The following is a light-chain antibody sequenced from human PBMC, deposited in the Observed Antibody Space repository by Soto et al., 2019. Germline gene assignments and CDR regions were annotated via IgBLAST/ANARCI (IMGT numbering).Light chain of an antibody. V-gene: IGKV3D-20*02. J-gene: IGKJ5*01. CDR2: GAS. CDR3: QQRTNWPPIT. Sequence: EIVLTQSPCTLSLSPGERATLSCRASQSVSSSYLAWYQQKPGQAPRLLIYGASSRATGIPDRFSGSGSGTDFTLTISSLEPEDSAVYYCQQRTNWPPITFGQGTRLETK. CDR1: QSVSSSY.